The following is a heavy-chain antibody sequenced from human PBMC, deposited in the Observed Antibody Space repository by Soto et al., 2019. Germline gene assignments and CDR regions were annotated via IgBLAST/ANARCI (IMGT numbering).Heavy chain of an antibody. V-gene: IGHV3-9*01. CDR1: GFTFDDYA. Sequence: PGGSLRLSCAASGFTFDDYAMHWVRQAPRKGLQRVSGISWNSGSIGYADSVEGRVAISRDNAKNSLYLQLNSLRAEDTALYYCAKLGRSRPTCDLYDYMDVWGKGTTVTV. CDR3: AKLGRSRPTCDLYDYMDV. CDR2: ISWNSGSI. D-gene: IGHD2-2*01. J-gene: IGHJ6*03.